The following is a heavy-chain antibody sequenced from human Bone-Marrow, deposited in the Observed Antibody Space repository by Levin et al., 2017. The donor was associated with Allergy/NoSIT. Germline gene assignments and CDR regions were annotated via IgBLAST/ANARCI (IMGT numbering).Heavy chain of an antibody. J-gene: IGHJ4*02. D-gene: IGHD3-10*01. Sequence: PGGSLRLSCTASGFTFGDYAMSWFRQAPGKGLEWVGFIRSKAYSGTTEYAASVKDRFTISRDDSRSIAYLQMNSLKTEDTAVYYCTRAGGYYGSGSYYADYWGQGTLVTVSS. V-gene: IGHV3-49*03. CDR2: IRSKAYSGTT. CDR1: GFTFGDYA. CDR3: TRAGGYYGSGSYYADY.